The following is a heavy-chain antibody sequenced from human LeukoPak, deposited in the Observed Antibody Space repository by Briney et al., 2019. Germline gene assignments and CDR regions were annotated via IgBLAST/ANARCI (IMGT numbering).Heavy chain of an antibody. V-gene: IGHV3-23*01. J-gene: IGHJ4*02. Sequence: PGGSLRLSWAASAFTFGDYYVSWVRQAPGKGLEWVSAISGSGGSTYYADSVKGRFTISRDNSKNTLCLQMNSLRAEDTAVYYCAKDSRTYYYDSSGYFDYWGQGTLVTVSS. D-gene: IGHD3-22*01. CDR1: AFTFGDYY. CDR2: ISGSGGST. CDR3: AKDSRTYYYDSSGYFDY.